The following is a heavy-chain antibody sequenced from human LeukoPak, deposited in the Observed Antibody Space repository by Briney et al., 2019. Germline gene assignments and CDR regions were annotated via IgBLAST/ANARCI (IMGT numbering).Heavy chain of an antibody. CDR2: IYYSGST. V-gene: IGHV4-31*03. CDR1: GGSISSGGYY. J-gene: IGHJ4*02. Sequence: TLSLTCTVSGGSISSGGYYWSWIRQHPGKGLEWIGYIYYSGSTYHHPSLKSRVTISVDTSKNQFSLKLSSVTAADTAADTAVYFCARDSYYDSSGYYGLDYWGQGTLVTVSS. CDR3: ARDSYYDSSGYYGLDY. D-gene: IGHD3-22*01.